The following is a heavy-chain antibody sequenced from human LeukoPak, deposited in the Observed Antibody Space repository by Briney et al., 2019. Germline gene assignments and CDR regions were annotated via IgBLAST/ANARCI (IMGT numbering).Heavy chain of an antibody. CDR1: GGSFSGYY. J-gene: IGHJ5*02. V-gene: IGHV4-34*01. D-gene: IGHD6-19*01. CDR3: ARTRGIAVAGTNWFDP. Sequence: SETLSLTCAVYGGSFSGYYRSWIRQPPGKGLEWIGEINHSGSTNYNPSLKSRVTISVDTSKNQFSLKLSSVTAADTAVYYCARTRGIAVAGTNWFDPWGQGTLVTVSS. CDR2: INHSGST.